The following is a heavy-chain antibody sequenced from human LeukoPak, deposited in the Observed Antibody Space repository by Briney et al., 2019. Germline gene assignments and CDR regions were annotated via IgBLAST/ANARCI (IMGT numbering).Heavy chain of an antibody. V-gene: IGHV3-23*01. Sequence: GGSLRLSCAASGFTFSSYAMSWVRQAPGKGLEWVSAISGSGGSTYYADSVKGRFPFLRDNSKNTLYLQMNSLRAEDTAVYYCARGVSLPYDFWEKSWFDPWGQGTLVTVSS. J-gene: IGHJ5*02. CDR1: GFTFSSYA. CDR2: ISGSGGST. D-gene: IGHD3-3*01. CDR3: ARGVSLPYDFWEKSWFDP.